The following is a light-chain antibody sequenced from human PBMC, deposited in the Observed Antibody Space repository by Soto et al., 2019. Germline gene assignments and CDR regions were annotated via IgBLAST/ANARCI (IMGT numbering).Light chain of an antibody. V-gene: IGLV1-40*01. CDR1: SSNIGAGYD. CDR3: QSYDSSLSGL. Sequence: SVLTQPPSVSGAPGQRVTISCAGSSSNIGAGYDVHWYQQLPGTAPKLLIYGNSNRPSGVPDRFSGSKSGTPASLAITGLQAEDEADYYCQSYDSSLSGLFGGGTKATVL. CDR2: GNS. J-gene: IGLJ2*01.